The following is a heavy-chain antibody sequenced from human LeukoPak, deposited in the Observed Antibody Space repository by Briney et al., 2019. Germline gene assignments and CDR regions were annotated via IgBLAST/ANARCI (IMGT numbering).Heavy chain of an antibody. J-gene: IGHJ4*02. CDR2: ISSSSSYI. Sequence: TGGSLRLSCAASGFIFNDYSLNWVRQAPGKGLEWVSSISSSSSYIYYADSVKGRFTISRDNAKNSLYLQMNSLRAEDTAVYYCARFDGRYSSSWLFDYWGQGTLVTVSS. CDR1: GFIFNDYS. CDR3: ARFDGRYSSSWLFDY. V-gene: IGHV3-21*01. D-gene: IGHD6-13*01.